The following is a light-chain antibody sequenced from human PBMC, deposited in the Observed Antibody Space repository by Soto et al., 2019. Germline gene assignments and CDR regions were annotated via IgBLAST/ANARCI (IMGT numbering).Light chain of an antibody. Sequence: DIQMTQSPSTLSASVGDRVTITCRASQSISSWLAWYQQKPGKAPKLLIYDASSLESGVPSRFSGSGSGTEFTLTISSLQSEDFAVYYCQQYNNWPQTFGQGTKVDNK. J-gene: IGKJ1*01. V-gene: IGKV1-5*01. CDR3: QQYNNWPQT. CDR1: QSISSW. CDR2: DAS.